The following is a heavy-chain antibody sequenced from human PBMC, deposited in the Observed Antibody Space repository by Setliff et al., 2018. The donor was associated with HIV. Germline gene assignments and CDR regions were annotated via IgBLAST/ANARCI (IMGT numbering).Heavy chain of an antibody. CDR3: ARAPYRSGWYGVDY. Sequence: ASVKVSCKASGYTFTNYGISWVRQAPGQGLEWMGWISTYKGLTSHSQKLQGRVTLTWDTSTSTVYMELTTLRSEDTAFYYCARAPYRSGWYGVDYWGRGTLVTVSS. V-gene: IGHV1-18*01. D-gene: IGHD6-19*01. CDR2: ISTYKGLT. CDR1: GYTFTNYG. J-gene: IGHJ4*02.